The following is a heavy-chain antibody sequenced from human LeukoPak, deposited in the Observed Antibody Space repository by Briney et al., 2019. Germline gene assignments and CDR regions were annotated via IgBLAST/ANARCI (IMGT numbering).Heavy chain of an antibody. J-gene: IGHJ4*02. CDR1: GFTFSSYG. D-gene: IGHD5-12*01. Sequence: GGSLRLSCAASGFTFSSYGMHWVRQAPGKGLEWVAVISYDGSNKYYADSVKGRFTISRDNSKNTLYLQMNSLRAEDTAVYYCAKDRSNIVATLDCWGQGTLVTVSS. CDR3: AKDRSNIVATLDC. CDR2: ISYDGSNK. V-gene: IGHV3-30*18.